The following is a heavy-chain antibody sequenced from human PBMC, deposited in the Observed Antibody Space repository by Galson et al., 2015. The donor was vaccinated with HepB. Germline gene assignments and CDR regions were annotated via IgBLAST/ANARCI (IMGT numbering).Heavy chain of an antibody. CDR1: QYTLTNDA. CDR2: VSRSGVT. CDR3: AKGGSISPPHDY. D-gene: IGHD2-2*01. Sequence: SLRLSCAASQYTLTNDAINWVRQAPGKGLEWVSTVSRSGVTFYSDSVKGRFTISRDDYKNTVYLQISTLTVEDTAIYYCAKGGSISPPHDYWGQGTLVTVSS. V-gene: IGHV3-23*01. J-gene: IGHJ4*02.